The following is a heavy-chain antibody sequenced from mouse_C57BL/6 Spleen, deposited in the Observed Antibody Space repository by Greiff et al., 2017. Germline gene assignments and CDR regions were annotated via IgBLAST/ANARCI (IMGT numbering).Heavy chain of an antibody. J-gene: IGHJ4*01. Sequence: EVKLMESGGGLVKPGGSLKLSCAASGFTFSDYGMHWVRQAPEKGLEWVAYISSGSSTIYYADTVKGRFTISRDNAKNTLFLQMTSLRSEDTAMYYCAKITTVGASNYYAMDYWGQGTSVTVSS. D-gene: IGHD1-1*01. V-gene: IGHV5-17*01. CDR2: ISSGSSTI. CDR3: AKITTVGASNYYAMDY. CDR1: GFTFSDYG.